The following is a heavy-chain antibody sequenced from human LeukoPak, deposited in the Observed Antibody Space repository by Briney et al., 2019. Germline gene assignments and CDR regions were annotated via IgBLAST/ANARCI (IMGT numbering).Heavy chain of an antibody. CDR3: ARDSHPVTKGLYYYGMDV. CDR1: GYILTSCG. V-gene: IGHV1-3*01. D-gene: IGHD4-17*01. Sequence: ASVKVSCKASGYILTSCGMHWVRQAPGQRLEWMGWINAGNGNTKSSQKFQGRVTITRETSAKTAYMELSGLRSEDTAVYYCARDSHPVTKGLYYYGMDVWGKGTTVTVSS. CDR2: INAGNGNT. J-gene: IGHJ6*04.